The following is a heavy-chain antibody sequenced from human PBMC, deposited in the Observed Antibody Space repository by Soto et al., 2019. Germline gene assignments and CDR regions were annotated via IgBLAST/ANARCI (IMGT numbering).Heavy chain of an antibody. Sequence: SETLSLTCTVSGYSISNGYYWGWIRQSPEKGLEWIGTIYHSGTTYYNPSPKSRVIMSIDTSKNQFSLNLKSVAAADAAVYYCVRDRYSYGSAVGKWGQGTLVTVSS. V-gene: IGHV4-38-2*02. CDR3: VRDRYSYGSAVGK. CDR2: IYHSGTT. CDR1: GYSISNGYY. J-gene: IGHJ4*02. D-gene: IGHD5-18*01.